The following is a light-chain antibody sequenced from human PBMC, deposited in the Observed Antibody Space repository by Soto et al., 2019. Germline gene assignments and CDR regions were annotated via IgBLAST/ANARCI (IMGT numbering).Light chain of an antibody. Sequence: EIVMTQSPATLSVSPGERATLSCRASQSVSSNLAWYQQKFGQAPRLLIYGASTRATGIPARFSGSGSGTEFTLTISSLQSEDFAVYYCQQYNNWPPMYTFGQGTKXEIK. CDR1: QSVSSN. CDR2: GAS. V-gene: IGKV3-15*01. CDR3: QQYNNWPPMYT. J-gene: IGKJ2*01.